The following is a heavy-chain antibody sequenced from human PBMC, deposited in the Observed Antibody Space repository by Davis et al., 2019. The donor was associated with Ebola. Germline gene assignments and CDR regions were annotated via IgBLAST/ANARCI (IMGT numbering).Heavy chain of an antibody. V-gene: IGHV1-69*02. Sequence: SVKVSCKASGYTFTSYYMHWVRQAPGQGLEWMGRIIPILGIANYAQKFQGRVTITADKSTSTAYMELSSLRSEDTAVYYCARTGTGLVDYWGQGTLVTVSS. CDR3: ARTGTGLVDY. CDR1: GYTFTSYY. J-gene: IGHJ4*02. CDR2: IIPILGIA. D-gene: IGHD1-1*01.